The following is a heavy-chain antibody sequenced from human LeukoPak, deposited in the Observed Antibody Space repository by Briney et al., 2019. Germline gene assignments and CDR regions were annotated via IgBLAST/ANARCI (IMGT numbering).Heavy chain of an antibody. V-gene: IGHV3-23*01. CDR3: AKGGLAERFDS. Sequence: PGGSLRLSCAASGFTFSAYAMSWVRQAPGKGLEWVSAISGSGGSPYYADSVKGRFTISRDNSKNTLDLQMNSLRAEDTAVYYCAKGGLAERFDSWGQGTLVTVSS. J-gene: IGHJ4*02. CDR1: GFTFSAYA. D-gene: IGHD2-21*01. CDR2: ISGSGGSP.